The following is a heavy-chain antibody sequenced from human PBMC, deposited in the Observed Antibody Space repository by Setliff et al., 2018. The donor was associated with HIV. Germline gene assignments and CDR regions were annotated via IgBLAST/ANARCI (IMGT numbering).Heavy chain of an antibody. V-gene: IGHV3-11*04. Sequence: GGSLRLSCAASGFTFSASYMTWIRQAPGKGLEWVAHISSSGATRYYVVSVTGRFTIARDNAANSLYLQMYSLRAEDTAIYFCARYFYASSSSAIDAWGQGMPVTVSS. J-gene: IGHJ5*02. CDR3: ARYFYASSSSAIDA. CDR2: ISSSGATR. D-gene: IGHD3-16*01. CDR1: GFTFSASY.